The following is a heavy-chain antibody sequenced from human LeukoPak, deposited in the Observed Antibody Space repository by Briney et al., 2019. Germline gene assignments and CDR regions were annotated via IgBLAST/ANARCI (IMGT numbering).Heavy chain of an antibody. Sequence: SETLSLTCTVSGGSISSSSYYRGWIRQPPGKGLEWIGSIYYSGSTYYNPSLKSRVTISVDTSKNQFSLKLSSVTAADTAVYYCASHGGKSGYYFGFDPWGQGTLVTVSS. CDR3: ASHGGKSGYYFGFDP. V-gene: IGHV4-39*01. J-gene: IGHJ5*02. CDR2: IYYSGST. D-gene: IGHD3-3*01. CDR1: GGSISSSSYY.